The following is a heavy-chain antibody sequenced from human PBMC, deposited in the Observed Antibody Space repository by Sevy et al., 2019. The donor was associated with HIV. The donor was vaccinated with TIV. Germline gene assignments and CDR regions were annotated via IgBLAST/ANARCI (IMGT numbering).Heavy chain of an antibody. J-gene: IGHJ3*02. D-gene: IGHD3-9*01. CDR2: IYHDGST. CDR1: GYSISSAYS. Sequence: SETLSLTYTVSGYSISSAYSWGWIRQPPGKGLEWIANIYHDGSTYYNPSLNSRVTISIDTSKNQFSLKLSSVTAADTAVYYCSSFGRLIIINDDTFEIWGQGTMVTVPS. CDR3: SSFGRLIIINDDTFEI. V-gene: IGHV4-38-2*02.